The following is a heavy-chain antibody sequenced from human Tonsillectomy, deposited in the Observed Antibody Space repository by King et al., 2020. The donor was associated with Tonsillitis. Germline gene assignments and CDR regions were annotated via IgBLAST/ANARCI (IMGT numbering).Heavy chain of an antibody. CDR2: IYSGGTR. J-gene: IGHJ4*02. V-gene: IGHV3-53*01. Sequence: VQLVESGGGLIQPGGSLRLSCGASGLSVSAKHMTWVRQAPGKGLEWVSVIYSGGTRYHADSVKGRFTISRDNSKNTLYLQMNSLRAEDTAVYYCASAGSDCGGDCYQNWGQGTLVTVSS. CDR1: GLSVSAKH. CDR3: ASAGSDCGGDCYQN. D-gene: IGHD2-21*02.